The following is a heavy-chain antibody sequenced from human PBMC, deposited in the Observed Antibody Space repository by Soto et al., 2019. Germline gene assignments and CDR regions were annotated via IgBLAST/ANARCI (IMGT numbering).Heavy chain of an antibody. CDR3: ARVGSSWYGIYYYYMDV. J-gene: IGHJ6*03. D-gene: IGHD6-13*01. CDR1: GLSFSGYY. CDR2: INHSGST. V-gene: IGHV4-34*01. Sequence: SETLSLTCAVYGLSFSGYYWILIRQPPGKGLEWIGEINHSGSTNYNPSLKSRVTISVDTSKNQFSLKLSSVTAADTAVYYCARVGSSWYGIYYYYMDVWGKGTTVTVSS.